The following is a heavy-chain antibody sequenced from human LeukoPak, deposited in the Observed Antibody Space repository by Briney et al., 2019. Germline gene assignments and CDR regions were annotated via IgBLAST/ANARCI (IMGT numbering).Heavy chain of an antibody. D-gene: IGHD3-22*01. J-gene: IGHJ4*02. V-gene: IGHV1-2*02. CDR2: INPNSGGT. Sequence: ASVKVSCKASGYTFTGYYMHWVRQAPGQGLEWMGWINPNSGGTNYAQKFQGRVTMTRDTSISTAYIELSRLRSDDTAVYYCARGFPYYYDSSGYYDFDYWGQGTLVTVSS. CDR3: ARGFPYYYDSSGYYDFDY. CDR1: GYTFTGYY.